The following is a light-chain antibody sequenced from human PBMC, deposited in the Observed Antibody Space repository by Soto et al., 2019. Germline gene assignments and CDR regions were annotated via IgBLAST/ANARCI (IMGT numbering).Light chain of an antibody. CDR3: SSYARSNSLV. CDR1: SSDVGGYDY. J-gene: IGLJ2*01. Sequence: QSALTQPASVSGSPGQSITISCTGTSSDVGGYDYVSWYQQHPDKAPKLMIYEVSNRPSGGSHRFSGSKSGNTASLTISGLQAEDEADYYCSSYARSNSLVFGGGTKLTVL. CDR2: EVS. V-gene: IGLV2-14*01.